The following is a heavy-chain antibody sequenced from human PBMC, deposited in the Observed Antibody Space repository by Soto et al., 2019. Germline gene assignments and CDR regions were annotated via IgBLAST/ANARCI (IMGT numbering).Heavy chain of an antibody. CDR3: ARGSGTTPPHYFDY. V-gene: IGHV4-34*01. CDR1: GGSFSGYY. Sequence: SETLSLTCAVYGGSFSGYYWSWIRQPPGKGLEWIGEINHSGSTNYNPSLKSRVTISVDTSKNQFSLKLSSVTAADTAVYYCARGSGTTPPHYFDYWGQGTLVTRLL. J-gene: IGHJ4*02. D-gene: IGHD1-7*01. CDR2: INHSGST.